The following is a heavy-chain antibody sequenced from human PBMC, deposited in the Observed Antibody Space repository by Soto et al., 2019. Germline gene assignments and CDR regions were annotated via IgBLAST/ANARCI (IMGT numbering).Heavy chain of an antibody. Sequence: QVQLQESGPGLVQPSQTLSLTCTVSGDPINRGFYYWSWIRQHSGKGLEWIAYINDSGDTYYNPSLQSRVAISTDRSKNQFSLKVTSVSAADTAVYYWARAQMAGPAGDVAYFEYWGQGALVTVSS. CDR1: GDPINRGFYY. J-gene: IGHJ4*02. CDR3: ARAQMAGPAGDVAYFEY. V-gene: IGHV4-31*03. CDR2: INDSGDT. D-gene: IGHD6-19*01.